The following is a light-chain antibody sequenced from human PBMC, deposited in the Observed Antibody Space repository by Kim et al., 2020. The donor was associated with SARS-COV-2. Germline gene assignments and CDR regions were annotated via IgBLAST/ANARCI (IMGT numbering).Light chain of an antibody. CDR3: QQYNNWPYT. V-gene: IGKV3-15*01. Sequence: EIVMTQSPATLSVSPGERATLSCRASQSVSSSLAWYQQKPGQAPRLLIYGASTRATGIPARFSGSGSGTESTLTISSLQSEDFAVYYCQQYNNWPYTFGQGTKLEI. CDR2: GAS. J-gene: IGKJ2*01. CDR1: QSVSSS.